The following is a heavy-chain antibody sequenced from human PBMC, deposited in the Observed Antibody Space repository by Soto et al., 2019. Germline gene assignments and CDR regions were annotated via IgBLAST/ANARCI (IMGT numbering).Heavy chain of an antibody. CDR1: GFTFSSYG. Sequence: GGSLRLSCAASGFTFSSYGMHWVRQAPGKGLEWVAVISYDGSNKYYADSVKGRFTISRDNSKNTLYLQMNSLRAEDTAVYYCAKDPYDSSGYYSNDAFDIWGQGTMVTV. D-gene: IGHD3-22*01. CDR3: AKDPYDSSGYYSNDAFDI. CDR2: ISYDGSNK. J-gene: IGHJ3*02. V-gene: IGHV3-30*18.